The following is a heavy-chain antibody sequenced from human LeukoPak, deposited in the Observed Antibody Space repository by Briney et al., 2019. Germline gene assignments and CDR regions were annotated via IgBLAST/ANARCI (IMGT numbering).Heavy chain of an antibody. J-gene: IGHJ4*02. Sequence: GGSLRLSCVVSGFTLSSRWMMWVRQAPGEGLEWMININRDGSEKNYVDSVKGRFTITRDNAENSLYLQMNSLKVEDSAIYYCATYDSWSGYNIAYWGQGTLVTVSS. CDR1: GFTLSSRW. CDR2: INRDGSEK. CDR3: ATYDSWSGYNIAY. D-gene: IGHD3-3*01. V-gene: IGHV3-7*03.